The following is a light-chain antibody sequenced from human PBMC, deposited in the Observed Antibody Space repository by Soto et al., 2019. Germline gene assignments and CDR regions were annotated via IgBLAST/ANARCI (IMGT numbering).Light chain of an antibody. CDR1: SSDVGGYNY. Sequence: QSVLTQPRSVSGSPGQSVTISCTGTSSDVGGYNYVSWYQQHPGKAPKLMIYDVSKRPSGVPDRFSGSKSGITASLTISGLQAEDEADYYCCSYAGSYVFGTGTKV. V-gene: IGLV2-11*01. CDR3: CSYAGSYV. CDR2: DVS. J-gene: IGLJ1*01.